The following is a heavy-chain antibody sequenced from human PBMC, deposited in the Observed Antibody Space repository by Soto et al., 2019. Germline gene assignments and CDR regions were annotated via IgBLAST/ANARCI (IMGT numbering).Heavy chain of an antibody. CDR3: ARHHLQLGVGY. CDR1: GGSINNSNYS. D-gene: IGHD5-18*01. J-gene: IGHJ4*02. V-gene: IGHV4-39*01. Sequence: PSETLSLTCTVSGGSINNSNYSWGWIRQPPGKGLEWIGTMYYSGNTYYNPSLKSRVTISVDTSKNQFSLKLSSVTAADTAVYYCARHHLQLGVGYWGQGTRVTVSS. CDR2: MYYSGNT.